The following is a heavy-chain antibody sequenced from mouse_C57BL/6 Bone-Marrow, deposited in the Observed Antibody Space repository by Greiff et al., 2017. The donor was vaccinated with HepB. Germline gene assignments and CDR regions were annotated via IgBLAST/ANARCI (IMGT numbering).Heavy chain of an antibody. CDR2: IDPENGDT. D-gene: IGHD1-2*01. CDR1: GFNIKDDY. V-gene: IGHV14-4*01. CDR3: TTTTAPEDY. J-gene: IGHJ2*01. Sequence: VQLQQSGAELVRPGASVKLSCTASGFNIKDDYMHWVKQRPEQGLEWIGWIDPENGDTEYASKFQGKATITADTSSHTAYLQLSSLTSEDTAVYYCTTTTAPEDYWGQGTTLTVSS.